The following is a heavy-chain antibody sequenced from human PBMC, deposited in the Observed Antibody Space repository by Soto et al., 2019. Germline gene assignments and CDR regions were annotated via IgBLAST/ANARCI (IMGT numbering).Heavy chain of an antibody. CDR1: KVTLSNHW. Sequence: PGGSLRLSCAASKVTLSNHWMHWVRQAPGKGLVWVSYISSSSSTIYYADSVKGRFTISRDNAKNSLYLQMNSLRAEDTAVYYCARDYSSYGPFDYWGQGTLVTVSS. J-gene: IGHJ4*02. V-gene: IGHV3-48*01. CDR3: ARDYSSYGPFDY. D-gene: IGHD5-18*01. CDR2: ISSSSSTI.